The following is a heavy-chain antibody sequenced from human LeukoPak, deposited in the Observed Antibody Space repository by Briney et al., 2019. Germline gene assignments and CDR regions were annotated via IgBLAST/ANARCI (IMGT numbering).Heavy chain of an antibody. V-gene: IGHV1-18*01. CDR1: GYTFTSYG. J-gene: IGHJ6*03. CDR3: ARGVTAMDNYYYYMDV. CDR2: ISAYNGNT. Sequence: ASVKVSCKASGYTFTSYGISWVRQAPGQGLEWMGWISAYNGNTNYAQKLQGRVTMTTDTSTSTAYMELSSLRSEDTAVYYCARGVTAMDNYYYYMDVWGKGTTVTVSS. D-gene: IGHD5-18*01.